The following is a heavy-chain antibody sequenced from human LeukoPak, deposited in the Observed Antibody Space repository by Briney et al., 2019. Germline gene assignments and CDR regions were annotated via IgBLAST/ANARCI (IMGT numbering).Heavy chain of an antibody. V-gene: IGHV3-21*01. CDR1: GFTFSSYS. CDR2: ISSSSSYI. J-gene: IGHJ4*02. D-gene: IGHD5-18*01. CDR3: AREGTAMVTYYFDY. Sequence: GGSLRLSCAASGFTFSSYSMNWVRQAPGKGLEWVSSISSSSSYIYYADSVKGRFTISRDNAKNSLYPQMNSLRAEDTAVYYCAREGTAMVTYYFDYWGQGTLVTVSS.